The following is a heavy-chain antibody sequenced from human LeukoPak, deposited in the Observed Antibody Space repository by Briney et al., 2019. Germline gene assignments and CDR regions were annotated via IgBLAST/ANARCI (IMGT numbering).Heavy chain of an antibody. CDR2: INHSGST. J-gene: IGHJ6*03. CDR3: ARGGPPGYYYDYYMDV. V-gene: IGHV4-34*01. CDR1: GGSFSGYY. Sequence: SETLSLTCAVYGGSFSGYYWSWIRQPPGKGLEWIGEINHSGSTNYNPSLKSRVTISVDTSKNQFSLKLSSVTAADTAVYYCARGGPPGYYYDYYMDVWGKGTTVTISS.